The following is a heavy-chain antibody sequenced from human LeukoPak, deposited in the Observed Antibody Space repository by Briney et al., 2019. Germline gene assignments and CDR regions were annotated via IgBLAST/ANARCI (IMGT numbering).Heavy chain of an antibody. CDR3: AKEDY. CDR1: GFTFDDYA. CDR2: ISWNSGSI. Sequence: GGSLRLSCAVSGFTFDDYAMHWVRQAPGKGLEWVSGISWNSGSIGYADSVKGRFTISRDNAKNSLYLQMNSLRAEDTALYYCAKEDYWGQGTLVTVSS. V-gene: IGHV3-9*01. J-gene: IGHJ4*02.